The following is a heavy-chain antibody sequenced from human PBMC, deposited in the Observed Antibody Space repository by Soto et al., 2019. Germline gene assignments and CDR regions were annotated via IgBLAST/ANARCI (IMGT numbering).Heavy chain of an antibody. CDR3: AKGTEAVAGYFEY. CDR1: EGMCVDYG. Sequence: SMRLCCAAAEGMCVDYGVRRVSQVPGKGLEWVAVISYDGSNKYYADSVKGRFTISRDNSKNTLYLQMNSLRAEDTAVYYCAKGTEAVAGYFEYWGQGTLVTVSS. J-gene: IGHJ4*02. CDR2: ISYDGSNK. V-gene: IGHV3-30*18. D-gene: IGHD6-19*01.